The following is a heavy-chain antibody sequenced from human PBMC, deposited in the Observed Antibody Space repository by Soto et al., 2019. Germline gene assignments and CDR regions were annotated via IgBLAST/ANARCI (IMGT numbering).Heavy chain of an antibody. D-gene: IGHD3-10*01. CDR3: ARGRGRLRFGELLVFDY. J-gene: IGHJ4*02. CDR2: INHSGST. V-gene: IGHV4-34*01. CDR1: GGSFSGYY. Sequence: QVQLQQWGAGLVKPSETLSLTCAVYGGSFSGYYWSWIRQPPGKGLEWIGEINHSGSTNYNPSLKSRVTISVDASKTQFSLKLSSVTAADTAVYYCARGRGRLRFGELLVFDYWGQGTLVTVSS.